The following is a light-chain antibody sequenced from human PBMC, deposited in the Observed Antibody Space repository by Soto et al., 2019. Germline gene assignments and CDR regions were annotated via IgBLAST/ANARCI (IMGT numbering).Light chain of an antibody. CDR2: EVS. CDR3: FSYRSTGILL. CDR1: SSDVGGYNF. V-gene: IGLV2-14*01. J-gene: IGLJ2*01. Sequence: QSALTQPASVSGSPGQSITISCIGTSSDVGGYNFVSWYQQHPGKAPKLMIYEVSNRPSGVSTRFSGSKSGNTASLTISGPQAEDEADYYCFSYRSTGILLFGGGTKVTVL.